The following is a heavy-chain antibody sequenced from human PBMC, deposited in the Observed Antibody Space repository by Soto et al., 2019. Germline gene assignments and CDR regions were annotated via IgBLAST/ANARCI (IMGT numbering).Heavy chain of an antibody. J-gene: IGHJ5*02. D-gene: IGHD1-1*01. Sequence: QVQLQESGPGLVKPSETLSLTCTVSGGSFSSYYWSWIRQPPGKGLEWIGYVSYSGRTNYNPSLKSRVTISIDTSTNQVALKLRSVTAADTAVYYCARDGRRDWNDVYWFDPWGQGTLVTVSS. V-gene: IGHV4-59*01. CDR1: GGSFSSYY. CDR2: VSYSGRT. CDR3: ARDGRRDWNDVYWFDP.